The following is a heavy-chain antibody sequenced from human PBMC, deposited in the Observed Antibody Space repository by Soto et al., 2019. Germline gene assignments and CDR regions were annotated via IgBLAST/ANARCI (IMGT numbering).Heavy chain of an antibody. CDR2: INPSGGST. J-gene: IGHJ3*02. CDR3: ARDGYCSGGSCYPTYAFDI. D-gene: IGHD2-15*01. Sequence: ASVKVSCKASGYTFPSYHMHWVRQAPGQGLEWMGIINPSGGSTSYAQKFQGRVTMTRDTSTSTVYMELSSLRSEDTAVYYCARDGYCSGGSCYPTYAFDIWRQGTMVPVS. V-gene: IGHV1-46*03. CDR1: GYTFPSYH.